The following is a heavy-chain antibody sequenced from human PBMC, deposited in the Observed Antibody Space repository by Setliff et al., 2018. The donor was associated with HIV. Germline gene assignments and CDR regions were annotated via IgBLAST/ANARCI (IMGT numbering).Heavy chain of an antibody. J-gene: IGHJ6*01. CDR2: ISNSGGDT. V-gene: IGHV3-23*01. CDR1: GFTFSTYA. D-gene: IGHD2-2*01. CDR3: AQGRTTTWYDMDV. Sequence: GSLRLSCAASGFTFSTYAMSWVRQAPGKGLEWVSAISNSGGDTYYADSVKGRFTISRDNSKNTLHLQMDSLRVEDTAVYYCAQGRTTTWYDMDVWGQGTTVTVSS.